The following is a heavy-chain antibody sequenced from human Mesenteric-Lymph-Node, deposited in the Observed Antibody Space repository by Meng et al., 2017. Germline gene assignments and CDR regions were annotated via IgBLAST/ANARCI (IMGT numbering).Heavy chain of an antibody. D-gene: IGHD6-13*01. J-gene: IGHJ4*02. V-gene: IGHV1-2*02. Sequence: QVPSVVCVKQPGPSVKVPCKASGYTFTGYYMHRVRQAPGQVLEWIGWINPDSGGTNYAQKFQGRVTMTRDTSISTAYMELSRLRSDDTAVYYCARVRSIAAAGTVGYWGQGTLVTVSS. CDR2: INPDSGGT. CDR1: GYTFTGYY. CDR3: ARVRSIAAAGTVGY.